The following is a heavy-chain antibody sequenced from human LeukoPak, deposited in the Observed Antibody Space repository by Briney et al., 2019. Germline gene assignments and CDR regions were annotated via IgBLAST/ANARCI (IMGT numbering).Heavy chain of an antibody. CDR2: ISGSGGST. CDR3: AKDPVRYSSSSGWFDP. Sequence: GGSLRLSCAASGFTFSSYAMSWVRQAPGKGLEWVSVISGSGGSTYYADSVKGRFTISRDNSKNTLYLQMNSLRAEDTAVYYCAKDPVRYSSSSGWFDPWGQGTLVTVSS. J-gene: IGHJ5*02. CDR1: GFTFSSYA. V-gene: IGHV3-23*01. D-gene: IGHD6-13*01.